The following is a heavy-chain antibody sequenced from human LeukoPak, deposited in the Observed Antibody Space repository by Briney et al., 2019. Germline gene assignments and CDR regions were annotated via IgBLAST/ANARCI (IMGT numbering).Heavy chain of an antibody. CDR1: GITFSRYG. D-gene: IGHD2-2*01. CDR2: IRYDGSIK. V-gene: IGHV3-30*02. J-gene: IGHJ5*02. Sequence: QPGGSLRLSCAASGITFSRYGMHWVRQAPGKGLEWVTFIRYDGSIKYYADSVKGRFTISRDDAKNSLYLQMNSLRAEDTAVYYCARDPSRSSEVKNWFDPWGQGTLVTVSS. CDR3: ARDPSRSSEVKNWFDP.